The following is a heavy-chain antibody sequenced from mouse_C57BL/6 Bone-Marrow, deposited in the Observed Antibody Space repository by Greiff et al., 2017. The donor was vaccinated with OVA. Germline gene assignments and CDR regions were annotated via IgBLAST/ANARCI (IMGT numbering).Heavy chain of an antibody. J-gene: IGHJ2*01. CDR2: IYPSDSET. Sequence: VQLQQPGAELVRPGSSVKLSCKASGYTFTSYWMDWVKQRPGQGLEWIGNIYPSDSETHYNQKFKDKATLTVDKSSSTAYMQLSSLTSEDSAVYYCASSTVDHYFDYWGQGTTLTVSS. CDR1: GYTFTSYW. CDR3: ASSTVDHYFDY. D-gene: IGHD1-1*01. V-gene: IGHV1-61*01.